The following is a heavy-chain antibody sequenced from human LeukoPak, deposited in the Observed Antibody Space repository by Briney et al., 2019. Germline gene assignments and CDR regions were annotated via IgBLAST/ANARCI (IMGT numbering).Heavy chain of an antibody. CDR3: AKSHGGGATHS. Sequence: GASLKISCEASGYSFTTYWIGWVRQMPGKGLEWMGIICPGDSDTRYSPSFQGQVTISADKSTSTAYLQWSSLKASDTAMYYCAKSHGGGATHSWGQGTLVTVST. D-gene: IGHD1-26*01. J-gene: IGHJ4*02. CDR1: GYSFTTYW. CDR2: ICPGDSDT. V-gene: IGHV5-51*01.